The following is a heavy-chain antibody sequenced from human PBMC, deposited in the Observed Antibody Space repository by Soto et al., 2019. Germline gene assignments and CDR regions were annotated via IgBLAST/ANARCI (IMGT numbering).Heavy chain of an antibody. D-gene: IGHD3-3*01. J-gene: IGHJ4*02. Sequence: GGSLRLSCSASGFTFSSYAMYWVRQAPGKGLEYVSAINSNGGSTYYADSVKGRFTIPRDNSKNTLYLQMNSLRAEDTAVYYCARDKRDLRFLEWSYYFDYWGQGTLVTVSS. V-gene: IGHV3-64*04. CDR2: INSNGGST. CDR1: GFTFSSYA. CDR3: ARDKRDLRFLEWSYYFDY.